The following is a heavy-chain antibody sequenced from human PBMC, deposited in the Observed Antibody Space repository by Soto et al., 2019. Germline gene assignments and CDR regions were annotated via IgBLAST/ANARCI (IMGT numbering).Heavy chain of an antibody. Sequence: SQTLSLTCAISGDSVSSNSAAWNWIRQSPSRGLEWLGRTYYRSKWYNDYAVSVKSRITINPDTSKNQFSLQLNSVTPEDTAVYYCARDAVVVVPAANYGMDVWGQGTTVTVSS. D-gene: IGHD2-2*01. CDR1: GDSVSSNSAA. CDR3: ARDAVVVVPAANYGMDV. V-gene: IGHV6-1*01. J-gene: IGHJ6*02. CDR2: TYYRSKWYN.